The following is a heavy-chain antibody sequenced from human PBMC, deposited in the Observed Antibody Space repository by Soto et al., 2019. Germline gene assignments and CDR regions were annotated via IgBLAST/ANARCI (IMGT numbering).Heavy chain of an antibody. CDR2: IYPGDSDT. CDR1: GYSFTSYW. CDR3: ARSFYVEMATNTAPFDY. Sequence: GESLKISCKGSGYSFTSYWIGWVRQMPGKGLEWMGIIYPGDSDTRYSPSFQGQVTISADKSISTAYLQWSSLKASATAIYFCARSFYVEMATNTAPFDYWGQGTLVTVSS. J-gene: IGHJ4*02. D-gene: IGHD5-12*01. V-gene: IGHV5-51*01.